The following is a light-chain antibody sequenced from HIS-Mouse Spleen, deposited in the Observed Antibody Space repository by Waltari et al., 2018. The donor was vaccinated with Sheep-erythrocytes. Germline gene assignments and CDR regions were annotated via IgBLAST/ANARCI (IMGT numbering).Light chain of an antibody. V-gene: IGLV2-8*01. Sequence: QSALTQPPSASGSPGQSVTISCTGTSSDVGGYNYVSWSQQHPGKAPKLMIYEVSKRPSGVPDPLSGSKSGNTAALTVSGLQAEDEADYYCSSYAGSNNWVFGGGTKLTVL. CDR1: SSDVGGYNY. CDR2: EVS. CDR3: SSYAGSNNWV. J-gene: IGLJ3*02.